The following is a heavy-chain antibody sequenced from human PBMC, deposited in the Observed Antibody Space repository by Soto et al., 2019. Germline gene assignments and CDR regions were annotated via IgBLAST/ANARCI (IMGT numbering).Heavy chain of an antibody. Sequence: ASVKVSCKASGYTFTSYGISWVRQAPGQGLEWKRWISAYNGNTNYAQKHQGRVTMTKDTSTRTAYMELSSLISDDTAVYYCARGITPMDVWGQGTTVTVSS. CDR2: ISAYNGNT. CDR1: GYTFTSYG. CDR3: ARGITPMDV. V-gene: IGHV1-18*01. J-gene: IGHJ6*02. D-gene: IGHD2-15*01.